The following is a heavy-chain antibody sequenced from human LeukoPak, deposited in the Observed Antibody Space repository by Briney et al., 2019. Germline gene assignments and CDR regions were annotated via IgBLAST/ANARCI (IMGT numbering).Heavy chain of an antibody. D-gene: IGHD3-10*01. CDR1: GFTCSSYA. J-gene: IGHJ3*02. Sequence: GSLRLSCAASGFTCSSYAMSWVRQAPGKGLEWVSAIRGSGGSTYYADSVKGRFTISRDNSKNTLYLQMNGLRAEDTAVYYCAKEVLLWFGEFSGAFDIWGQGTMVTVSS. V-gene: IGHV3-23*01. CDR3: AKEVLLWFGEFSGAFDI. CDR2: IRGSGGST.